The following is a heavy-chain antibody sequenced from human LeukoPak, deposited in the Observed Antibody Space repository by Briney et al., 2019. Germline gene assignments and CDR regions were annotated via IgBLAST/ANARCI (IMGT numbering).Heavy chain of an antibody. CDR3: AGCSSTSCYNWFDP. V-gene: IGHV4-4*07. Sequence: PSETLSLTCTVSGGSISSYYWSWIRQPAGKGLEWIGRIYTSGSTNYNPSLKSRVTMSADTSKNQFSLKLSSVTAADTAVYYCAGCSSTSCYNWFDPWGQGTLVTVSS. CDR1: GGSISSYY. D-gene: IGHD2-2*01. J-gene: IGHJ5*02. CDR2: IYTSGST.